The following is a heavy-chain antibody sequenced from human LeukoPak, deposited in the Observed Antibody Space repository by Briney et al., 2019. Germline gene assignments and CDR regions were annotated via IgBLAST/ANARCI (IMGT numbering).Heavy chain of an antibody. CDR2: FDPEDGET. D-gene: IGHD3-10*01. V-gene: IGHV1-24*01. J-gene: IGHJ4*02. Sequence: ASVKVSCKVSGYTLTELSMHWVRQAPGKGLEWMGGFDPEDGETIYAQKFQGRVTMTEDTSTDTAYMELSSLRSEDTAVYYCATNIPQFGSGLSWGQGTLVTVSS. CDR1: GYTLTELS. CDR3: ATNIPQFGSGLS.